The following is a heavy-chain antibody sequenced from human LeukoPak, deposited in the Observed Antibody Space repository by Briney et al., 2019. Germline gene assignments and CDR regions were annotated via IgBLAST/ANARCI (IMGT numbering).Heavy chain of an antibody. CDR2: ISAYNGNT. CDR3: ARVPPYYYGSGSYFDY. Sequence: ASVKVSCKASGYTFTSYGISWVRQAPGQGLEWMGWISAYNGNTNYAQKLQGRVTMTTDTSTSTAYMELRSLRSDDTVVYYCARVPPYYYGSGSYFDYWGQGTLVTVSS. J-gene: IGHJ4*02. CDR1: GYTFTSYG. V-gene: IGHV1-18*01. D-gene: IGHD3-10*01.